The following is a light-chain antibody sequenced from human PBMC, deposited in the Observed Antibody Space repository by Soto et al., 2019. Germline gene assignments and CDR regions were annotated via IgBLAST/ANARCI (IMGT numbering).Light chain of an antibody. V-gene: IGLV2-14*03. CDR3: CSYTATTTYV. J-gene: IGLJ1*01. Sequence: QSVLTQPASVSGSPGQSISISCTGTGKEVGGYNFVFWYQQHPDKVPKLVIFDVNRRPSGVSDRFSGSKSVNAASLTISGLQAEDEADYYCCSYTATTTYVFGTGTKVTVL. CDR1: GKEVGGYNF. CDR2: DVN.